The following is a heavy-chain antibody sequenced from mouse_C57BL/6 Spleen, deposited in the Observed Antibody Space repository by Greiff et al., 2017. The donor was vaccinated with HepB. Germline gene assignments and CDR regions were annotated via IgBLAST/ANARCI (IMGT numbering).Heavy chain of an antibody. V-gene: IGHV1-22*01. CDR2: INPNNGGT. CDR3: ARYGSLLRNYYAMDY. J-gene: IGHJ4*01. D-gene: IGHD6-1*01. CDR1: GYTFTDYN. Sequence: EVQLQESGPELVKPGASVKMSCKASGYTFTDYNMHWVKQSHGKSLEWIGYINPNNGGTSYNQKFKGKATLTVNKSSSTAYMELRSLTSEDSAVYYCARYGSLLRNYYAMDYWGQGTSVTVSS.